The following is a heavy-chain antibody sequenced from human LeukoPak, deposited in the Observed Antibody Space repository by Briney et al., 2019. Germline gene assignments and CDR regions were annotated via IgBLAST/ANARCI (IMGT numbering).Heavy chain of an antibody. V-gene: IGHV3-48*03. CDR1: GFTFSSYE. CDR3: ARVSSPYYYYYMDV. J-gene: IGHJ6*03. CDR2: ISSSGSTI. Sequence: GGSLRLSCAVSGFTFSSYEMNWVRQAPGKGLEWVSYISSSGSTIYYADSVKGRFTISRDNAKNSLYLQMNSLRAEDTAVYYCARVSSPYYYYYMDVWGKGTTVTVSS.